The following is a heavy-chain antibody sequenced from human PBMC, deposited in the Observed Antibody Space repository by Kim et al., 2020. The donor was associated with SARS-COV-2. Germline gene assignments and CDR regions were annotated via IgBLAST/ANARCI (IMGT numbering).Heavy chain of an antibody. CDR3: ARAVTIFGVLGWFDP. V-gene: IGHV1-18*01. J-gene: IGHJ5*02. CDR1: GYTFTSYG. CDR2: ISAYNGNT. Sequence: ASVKVSCKASGYTFTSYGISWVRQAPGQGLEWMGWISAYNGNTNYAQKLQGRVTMTTDTSTSTAYMELSSLRSDDTAVYYCARAVTIFGVLGWFDPWGQGTLVTVSS. D-gene: IGHD3-3*01.